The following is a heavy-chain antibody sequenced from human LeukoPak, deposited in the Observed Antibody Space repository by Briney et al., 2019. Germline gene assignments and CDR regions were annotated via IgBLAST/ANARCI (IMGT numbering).Heavy chain of an antibody. CDR1: GGTFSSYA. V-gene: IGHV1-69*13. D-gene: IGHD2-2*01. J-gene: IGHJ6*04. CDR2: IIPIFGTA. CDR3: ARIVPICSSTSCYDV. Sequence: GASVRVSCKASGGTFSSYAISWVRQAPGQGLEWMGGIIPIFGTANYAQKFRGRVTITADESTSTAYMELSSLRSEDTAVYYCARIVPICSSTSCYDVWGKGTTVTVSS.